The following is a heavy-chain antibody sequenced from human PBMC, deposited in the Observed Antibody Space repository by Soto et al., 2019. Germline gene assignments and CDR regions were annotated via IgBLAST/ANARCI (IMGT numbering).Heavy chain of an antibody. D-gene: IGHD1-26*01. CDR2: IIPIFGTA. V-gene: IGHV1-69*06. CDR1: GGTFSSYA. Sequence: QVQLVQSGAEVKKPGSSVKVSCKASGGTFSSYAISWVRQAPGQGLEWMGGIIPIFGTANCAQKFQGRVTIPGDKPASTAYRERSSLRSEDTAVYYWARGWGAPRPAYYGMAVWGKGPTVPAPS. J-gene: IGHJ6*04. CDR3: ARGWGAPRPAYYGMAV.